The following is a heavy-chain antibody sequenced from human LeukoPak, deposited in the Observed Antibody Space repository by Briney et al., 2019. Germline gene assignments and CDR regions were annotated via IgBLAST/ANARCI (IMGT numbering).Heavy chain of an antibody. CDR1: GGSFSSYY. Sequence: PSETLSLTSNVSGGSFSSYYWTWIRQPPGKGLEWIGNVYYSGSTNYKSSLKSRVSISVDRSKNQFSLELRSVTPADTAVYYCARVVEFQVLSFDPWGQGTLVTVPS. D-gene: IGHD4/OR15-4a*01. CDR2: VYYSGST. V-gene: IGHV4-59*01. J-gene: IGHJ5*02. CDR3: ARVVEFQVLSFDP.